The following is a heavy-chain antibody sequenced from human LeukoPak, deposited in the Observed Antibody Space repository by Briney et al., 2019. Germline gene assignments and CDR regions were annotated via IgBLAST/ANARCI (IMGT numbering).Heavy chain of an antibody. J-gene: IGHJ4*02. D-gene: IGHD3-22*01. CDR1: GFTFSSYT. CDR3: ARHVVAVGFDY. CDR2: ITSSSSYI. V-gene: IGHV3-21*01. Sequence: KSGGSLRLSCAASGFTFSSYTMNWVRQAPGKGLEWVSSITSSSSYIYYADPVMGRFTISRDNANNSLYLQMNSLRAKNTAVYYCARHVVAVGFDYWGQGTLVTVSS.